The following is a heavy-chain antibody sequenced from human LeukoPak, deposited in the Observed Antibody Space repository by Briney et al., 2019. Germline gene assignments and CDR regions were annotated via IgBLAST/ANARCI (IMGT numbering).Heavy chain of an antibody. V-gene: IGHV5-51*01. CDR3: ARRRYCNSTSCYEGAFDI. CDR1: AFSFTSYW. CDR2: IYPGDSGT. J-gene: IGHJ3*02. Sequence: GDSLKISSKGSAFSFTSYWIAWVRQMPGKGLEWMGIIYPGDSGTRYSPSFQGQVTMSADKSITTAYLQWSSLKASDTAIYYCARRRYCNSTSCYEGAFDIWGQGTMVTVSS. D-gene: IGHD2-2*01.